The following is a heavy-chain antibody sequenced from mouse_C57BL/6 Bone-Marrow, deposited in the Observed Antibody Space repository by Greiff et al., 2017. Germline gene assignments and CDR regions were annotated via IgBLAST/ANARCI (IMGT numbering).Heavy chain of an antibody. Sequence: DVQLQESGGGLVQPGGSLKLSCAASGFTFSDYYMYWVRQTPEQRLEWVAYISNGGGSTYYPDTVKGRFTISRDNAKNTLYLQMSRLKSEDTAMYYCERQGYDNSWFAYWGQGTLVTVSA. CDR2: ISNGGGST. CDR1: GFTFSDYY. D-gene: IGHD2-1*01. CDR3: ERQGYDNSWFAY. V-gene: IGHV5-12*01. J-gene: IGHJ3*01.